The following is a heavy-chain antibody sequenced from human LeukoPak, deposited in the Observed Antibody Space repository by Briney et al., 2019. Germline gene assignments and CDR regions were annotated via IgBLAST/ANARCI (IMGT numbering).Heavy chain of an antibody. D-gene: IGHD2-2*01. CDR3: ARGCSSTSCWLRMDV. CDR2: IHHSGST. Sequence: KPSGTLSLTCAVSGGSISSSHWWSWVRQPPGKGLEWIGEIHHSGSTSYNPSLKSRVTMSIDMSKNQFSLKLNSLTAADTAVYYCARGCSSTSCWLRMDVWGQGTTVTVSS. J-gene: IGHJ6*02. V-gene: IGHV4-4*02. CDR1: GGSISSSHW.